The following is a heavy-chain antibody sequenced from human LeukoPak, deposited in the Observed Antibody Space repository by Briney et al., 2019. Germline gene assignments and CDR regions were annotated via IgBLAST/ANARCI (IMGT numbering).Heavy chain of an antibody. CDR1: GYTFTSDD. CDR2: MNPNSGNT. CDR3: ARVHRRCSSTSCYRAAWFDP. Sequence: ASVKVSCKASGYTFTSDDINWVRQATGQGLEWMGWMNPNSGNTGYAQKFQGRVTITRNTSISTAYMELNSLRSEDTAVYYCARVHRRCSSTSCYRAAWFDPWGQGTLVTVSS. J-gene: IGHJ5*02. V-gene: IGHV1-8*03. D-gene: IGHD2-2*02.